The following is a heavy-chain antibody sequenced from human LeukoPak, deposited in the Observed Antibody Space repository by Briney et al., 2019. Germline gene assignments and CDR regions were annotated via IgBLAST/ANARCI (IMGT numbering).Heavy chain of an antibody. Sequence: PGGSLRLSCAASRFAFSSYSMNWVRQATRKGLECVSSISSRSSYIYYADSVKGRFTISRDNAKNSLYLQMNSLRAEDTAVYYCARDAKVTMVRGVNSPSRGWFDPWGQGTLVTVSS. V-gene: IGHV3-21*01. D-gene: IGHD3-10*01. J-gene: IGHJ5*02. CDR2: ISSRSSYI. CDR1: RFAFSSYS. CDR3: ARDAKVTMVRGVNSPSRGWFDP.